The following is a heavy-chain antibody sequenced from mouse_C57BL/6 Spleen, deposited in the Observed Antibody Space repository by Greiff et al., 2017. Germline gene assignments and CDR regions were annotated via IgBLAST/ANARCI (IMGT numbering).Heavy chain of an antibody. CDR3: ARGGNYGGNFDY. CDR2: ISYDGSN. D-gene: IGHD1-1*02. J-gene: IGHJ2*01. Sequence: EVQLVESGPGLVKPSQSLSLTCSVTGYSITSGYYWNWIRQFPGNKLEWMGYISYDGSNNYNPSLKNRISITRDTSKNQFFLKLNSVTTEDTATYYCARGGNYGGNFDYWGQGTTLTVSS. CDR1: GYSITSGYY. V-gene: IGHV3-6*01.